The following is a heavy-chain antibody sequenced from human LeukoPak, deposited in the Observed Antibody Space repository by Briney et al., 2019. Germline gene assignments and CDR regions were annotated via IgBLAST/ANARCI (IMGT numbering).Heavy chain of an antibody. J-gene: IGHJ3*02. D-gene: IGHD3-22*01. CDR3: AGDDTYYYDSSGSTYDAFDI. V-gene: IGHV3-21*01. CDR1: GFTFSSYS. CDR2: ISSSSSYI. Sequence: GSLRLSCAASGFTFSSYSMNWVRQAPGKGLEWVSSISSSSSYIYYADSVKGRFTISRDNAKNSLYLQMNSLRAEDTAVYYCAGDDTYYYDSSGSTYDAFDIWGQGTMVTVSS.